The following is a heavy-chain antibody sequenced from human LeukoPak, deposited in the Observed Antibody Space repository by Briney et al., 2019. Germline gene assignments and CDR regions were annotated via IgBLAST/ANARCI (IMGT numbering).Heavy chain of an antibody. CDR3: AREGVEMATGWAFDI. CDR1: GFTFSSYG. Sequence: GGSLRLSCAASGFTFSSYGMHWVRQAPGKGLEWVAVIWYDGSNKYYADSVKGRFTISRDNSKNTLYLQMNSLRAEDTAVYYCAREGVEMATGWAFDIWGQGTMVTVSS. V-gene: IGHV3-33*01. J-gene: IGHJ3*02. D-gene: IGHD5-24*01. CDR2: IWYDGSNK.